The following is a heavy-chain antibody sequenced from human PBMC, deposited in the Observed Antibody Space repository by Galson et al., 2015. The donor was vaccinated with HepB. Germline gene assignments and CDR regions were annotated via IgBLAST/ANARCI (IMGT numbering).Heavy chain of an antibody. J-gene: IGHJ6*02. V-gene: IGHV3-15*07. CDR2: IKSKTDGGTT. CDR1: GFTFSNAW. D-gene: IGHD2-15*01. CDR3: TTDLVGGVVAATYFYYYGMDV. Sequence: SLRLSCAASGFTFSNAWMNWVRQAPGKGLEWVGRIKSKTDGGTTDYAAPVKGRFTISRDDSKNTLYLQMNSLKTEDTAVYYCTTDLVGGVVAATYFYYYGMDVWGQGTTVTVSS.